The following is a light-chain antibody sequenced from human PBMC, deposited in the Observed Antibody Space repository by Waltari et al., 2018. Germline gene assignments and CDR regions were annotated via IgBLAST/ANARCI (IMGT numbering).Light chain of an antibody. CDR2: GKN. V-gene: IGLV3-19*01. CDR3: NSRDSSGNHYV. Sequence: SSELTQDPAVSVALGQPVRITCQGDSLNSYYASWYQQKPGQAPVLVIYGKNNRPSGIPDRFSGSSSGNTASLTITGAQAEDEADYYCNSRDSSGNHYVFGTGTKVTVL. J-gene: IGLJ1*01. CDR1: SLNSYY.